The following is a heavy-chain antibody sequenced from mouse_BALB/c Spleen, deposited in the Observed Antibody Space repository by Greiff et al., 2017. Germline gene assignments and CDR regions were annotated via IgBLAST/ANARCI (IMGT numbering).Heavy chain of an antibody. CDR2: IDPANGNT. D-gene: IGHD2-4*01. CDR3: APYDWVRYYFDY. CDR1: GFNIKDTY. J-gene: IGHJ2*01. V-gene: IGHV14-3*02. Sequence: EVQLQQSGAELVKPGASVKLSCTASGFNIKDTYMHWVKQRPEQGLEWIGRIDPANGNTKYDPKFQGKATITADTSSNTAYLQLSSLTSEDTAVYYCAPYDWVRYYFDYWGQGTTLTVSS.